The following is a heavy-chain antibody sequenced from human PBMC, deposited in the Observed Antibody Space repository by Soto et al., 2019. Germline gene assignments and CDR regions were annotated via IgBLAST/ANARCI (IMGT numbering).Heavy chain of an antibody. Sequence: EVQLLQSGGGLAQPGGSQTLSCAASGFSFSDYSMNWVRRAPGKGLEWVSAFSAGGDYRHYADSVKGRFTISRDNSKNTLFLQRNSLRAEDTARYYCAREARYDRGVYHYEGIDYWGQGTLVTVSS. CDR2: FSAGGDYR. V-gene: IGHV3-23*01. CDR3: AREARYDRGVYHYEGIDY. D-gene: IGHD3-22*01. CDR1: GFSFSDYS. J-gene: IGHJ4*02.